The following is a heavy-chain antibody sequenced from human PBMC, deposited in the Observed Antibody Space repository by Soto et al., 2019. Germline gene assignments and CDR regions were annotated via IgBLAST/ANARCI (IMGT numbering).Heavy chain of an antibody. CDR1: GDSIGSNVW. CDR3: ARDAALPGEADRFDY. D-gene: IGHD2-15*01. CDR2: VYHNGLT. V-gene: IGHV4-4*02. Sequence: QVQLHESGPRLVKPSGTLSLTCDVSGDSIGSNVWWSWVRQPPGKGLEWIGEVYHNGLTDYYPSLRGRATMSADMSKNQFSLRVTSVTDADTAIYYCARDAALPGEADRFDYWGQGALVTVSS. J-gene: IGHJ4*02.